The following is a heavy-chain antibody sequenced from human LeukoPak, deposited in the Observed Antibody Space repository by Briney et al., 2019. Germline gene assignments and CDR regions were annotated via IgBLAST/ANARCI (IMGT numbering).Heavy chain of an antibody. J-gene: IGHJ4*02. D-gene: IGHD6-13*01. V-gene: IGHV4-59*12. CDR2: IYYSGST. CDR1: GGSISSYY. CDR3: ASGNPAAAYYFDY. Sequence: SETLSLTCTVSGGSISSYYWSWIRQPPGKGLEWIGYIYYSGSTNYNPSLKSRVTISVDTSKNQFSLKLSSVTAADTAVYYCASGNPAAAYYFDYWGQGTLVTVSS.